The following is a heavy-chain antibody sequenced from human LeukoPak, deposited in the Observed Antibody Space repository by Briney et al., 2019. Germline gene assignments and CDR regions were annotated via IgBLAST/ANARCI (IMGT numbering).Heavy chain of an antibody. CDR1: GFTFSRYS. V-gene: IGHV3-21*01. CDR2: ISSSSSYI. J-gene: IGHJ1*01. Sequence: KPGGSLRLSCAASGFTFSRYSMNWVRQAPGKGLEWVSSISSSSSYIYYADSVKGRFTISRDNAKNSLYLQMNSLRAEDTAVYYCARPSRPYRSSEYFQHWGQGTLVIVSS. CDR3: ARPSRPYRSSEYFQH. D-gene: IGHD6-13*01.